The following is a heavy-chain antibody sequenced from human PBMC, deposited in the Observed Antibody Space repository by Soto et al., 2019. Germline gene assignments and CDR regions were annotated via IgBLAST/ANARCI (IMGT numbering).Heavy chain of an antibody. J-gene: IGHJ4*02. Sequence: QVQLVQSGAEVKKPGSSVKVSCKASGGTFSSYAISWVRQAPGQGLEWMGGIIPIFGTANYAQKFQGRVTISADESTSTAYIELSSLRSEDTAVYYCARERGGYCSGGSCQLLDYWGQGTLVTVSS. CDR1: GGTFSSYA. CDR3: ARERGGYCSGGSCQLLDY. V-gene: IGHV1-69*12. D-gene: IGHD2-15*01. CDR2: IIPIFGTA.